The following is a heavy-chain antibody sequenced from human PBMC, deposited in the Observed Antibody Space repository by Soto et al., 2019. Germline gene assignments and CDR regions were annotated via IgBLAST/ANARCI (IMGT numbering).Heavy chain of an antibody. CDR2: ISGSSNTI. D-gene: IGHD3-10*01. J-gene: IGHJ6*02. CDR3: ARGFDLQYGLDV. V-gene: IGHV3-48*02. CDR1: GFTLSTYS. Sequence: ESGGGLVQRGGSLRLSCAASGFTLSTYSMNWVRQAPRKGLEWVSYISGSSNTIYYADSVKGRFTISRDNAKNSLYLQVNSLRDEDTVVYFCARGFDLQYGLDVWGQGTTVTVSS.